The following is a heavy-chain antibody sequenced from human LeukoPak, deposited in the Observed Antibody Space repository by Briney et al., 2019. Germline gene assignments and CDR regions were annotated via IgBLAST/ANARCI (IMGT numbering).Heavy chain of an antibody. J-gene: IGHJ3*01. Sequence: GESLKISCKGSGYLFTSNWIGWVRQMPGKGLEWMGIIYLGDSDTRYSPSFQGQVTISADKSISTAYLQWSSLKASDTAMYYCARRISMIIVSGQDAFDFWGQGTMVTVSS. CDR2: IYLGDSDT. D-gene: IGHD3-22*01. CDR1: GYLFTSNW. V-gene: IGHV5-51*01. CDR3: ARRISMIIVSGQDAFDF.